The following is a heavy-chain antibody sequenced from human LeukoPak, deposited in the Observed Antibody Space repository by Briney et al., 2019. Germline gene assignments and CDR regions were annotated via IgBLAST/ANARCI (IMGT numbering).Heavy chain of an antibody. V-gene: IGHV3-23*01. CDR3: AKALKWFGESNDY. Sequence: GGSLRLSCAASGFTFSSYAMSWVRQAPGKGLEWVSAISGSGGSTYYADSVKGRFTISRDNSKYTLYLQMNSLRAEDTAVYYCAKALKWFGESNDYWGQGTLVTVSS. J-gene: IGHJ4*02. CDR1: GFTFSSYA. CDR2: ISGSGGST. D-gene: IGHD3-10*01.